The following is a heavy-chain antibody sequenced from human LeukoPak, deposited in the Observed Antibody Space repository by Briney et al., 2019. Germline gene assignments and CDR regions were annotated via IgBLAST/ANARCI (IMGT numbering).Heavy chain of an antibody. CDR3: AVGHYYHSSGYLFDS. CDR2: SNDSGGT. V-gene: IGHV4-34*08. CDR1: GGTFSGYY. Sequence: SETLSLTCAVYGGTFSGYYWSWIRQPPGKRLEWVGESNDSGGTNYNPSLKSRVTISVDTSKNQFSLKLSSVTAADTAMYYCAVGHYYHSSGYLFDSWGQGTLVTVSS. D-gene: IGHD3-22*01. J-gene: IGHJ4*02.